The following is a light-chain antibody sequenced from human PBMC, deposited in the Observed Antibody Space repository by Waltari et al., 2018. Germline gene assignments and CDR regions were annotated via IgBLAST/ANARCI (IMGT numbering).Light chain of an antibody. CDR1: SSDVGSYTL. V-gene: IGLV2-23*02. Sequence: QSALTQPASVSGSPGQSITISCTGTSSDVGSYTLVSWYQQHPGKAPKLIIYAVSKRPSGASARFSGSKSGNTASLTISGLQAEDEADYYCCSYAGSTTRWV. J-gene: IGLJ3*02. CDR3: CSYAGSTTRWV. CDR2: AVS.